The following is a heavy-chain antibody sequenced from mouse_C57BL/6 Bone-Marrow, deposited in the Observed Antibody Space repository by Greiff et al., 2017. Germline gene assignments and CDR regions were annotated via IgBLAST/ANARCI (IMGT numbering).Heavy chain of an antibody. V-gene: IGHV1-72*01. J-gene: IGHJ3*01. CDR1: GYTFTSYW. Sequence: VQLQQPGAELVKPGASVTLSCKASGYTFTSYWMPWVKQRPGRGLKWIGRIDPNSGGTKYNEQFKSKATLTVDKPSSTACMQLSRLTSEDSAVYYCASAGWFDYGGQVGMGTVSA. CDR2: IDPNSGGT. CDR3: ASAGWFDY.